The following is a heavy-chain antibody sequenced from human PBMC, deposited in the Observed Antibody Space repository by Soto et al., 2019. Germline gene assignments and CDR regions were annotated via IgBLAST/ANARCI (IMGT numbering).Heavy chain of an antibody. CDR3: ARPIAVDDYYGMDV. D-gene: IGHD6-19*01. CDR2: INAGNGNT. Sequence: QVQLVQSGAEVKKPGASVKVSCKASGYTFTSYAMHWVRQAPGQRLEWMGWINAGNGNTKYSQKFQGRVTITRDTSASTAYMELSSLRSADTAVYYCARPIAVDDYYGMDVWGQGTTVTVSS. J-gene: IGHJ6*02. V-gene: IGHV1-3*01. CDR1: GYTFTSYA.